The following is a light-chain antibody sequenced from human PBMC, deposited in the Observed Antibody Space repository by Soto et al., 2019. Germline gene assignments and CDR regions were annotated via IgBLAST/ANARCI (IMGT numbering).Light chain of an antibody. CDR1: QTISNT. CDR2: AAS. V-gene: IGKV3-15*01. CDR3: QCYSSYPWT. Sequence: EVVMTQSPATLSVSPGDKVSLSCRANQTISNTLAWYQQKPGQAPRLLIYAASTRATGVSARFSGSGSGTEFTLTISSLQPDEFATYYCQCYSSYPWTFGQGTKVDIK. J-gene: IGKJ1*01.